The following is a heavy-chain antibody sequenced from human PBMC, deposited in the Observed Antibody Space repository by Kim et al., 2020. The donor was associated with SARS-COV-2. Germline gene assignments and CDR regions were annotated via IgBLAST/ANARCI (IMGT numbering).Heavy chain of an antibody. V-gene: IGHV1-8*01. J-gene: IGHJ5*02. CDR3: AAERVFTYDNWFDP. D-gene: IGHD3-10*01. Sequence: AQKFQGRVTMTRNTSISTAYMELSSLRSEDTAVYYCAAERVFTYDNWFDPWGQGTLVTVSS.